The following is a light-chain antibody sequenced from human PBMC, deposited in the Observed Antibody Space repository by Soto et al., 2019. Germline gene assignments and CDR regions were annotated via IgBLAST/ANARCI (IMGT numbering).Light chain of an antibody. CDR1: QGIGNY. CDR3: QKYNSPPRT. V-gene: IGKV1-27*01. Sequence: DSQMTQSPPSLSASVGYRVTITCRASQGIGNYLAWYQQKPGKVPKLLIYGASTLQSGVPSRFSGSGSGTDFTLTISSLRPEDFATYYCQKYNSPPRTFGPGTKVDIK. J-gene: IGKJ1*01. CDR2: GAS.